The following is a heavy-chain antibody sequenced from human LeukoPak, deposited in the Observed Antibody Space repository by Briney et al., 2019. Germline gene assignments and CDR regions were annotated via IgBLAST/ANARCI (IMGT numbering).Heavy chain of an antibody. V-gene: IGHV3-7*01. CDR1: GFSLSDYW. J-gene: IGHJ4*02. CDR2: NKFDGSEI. D-gene: IGHD3-22*01. CDR3: TRDLNHDSSG. Sequence: GGPLRLSCAASGFSLSDYWMTCVRQSPGEGLECVGNNKFDGSEIYYVDSVRGRFSISRENPKNSLYLQMNSLRVEDTAVYYCTRDLNHDSSGWGQGTLVTVSS.